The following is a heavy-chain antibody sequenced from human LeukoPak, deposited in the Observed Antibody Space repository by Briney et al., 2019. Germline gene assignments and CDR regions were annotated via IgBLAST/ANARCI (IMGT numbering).Heavy chain of an antibody. V-gene: IGHV4-34*01. CDR1: GGSFSGYY. CDR3: ARDSYYYDSSGYHNWFDP. Sequence: SETLSLTCAVYGGSFSGYYWSWIRQPPGKGLEWIGEINHSGSTNYNPSLKSRVTISVDTSKNQFSLKLSSVTAADTAVYYCARDSYYYDSSGYHNWFDPWGQGTPVTVSS. CDR2: INHSGST. J-gene: IGHJ5*02. D-gene: IGHD3-22*01.